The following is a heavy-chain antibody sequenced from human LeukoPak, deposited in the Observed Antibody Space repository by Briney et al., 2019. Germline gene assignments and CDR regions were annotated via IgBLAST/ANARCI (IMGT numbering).Heavy chain of an antibody. D-gene: IGHD3-22*01. CDR2: IHYSGST. CDR3: ARDRYYYESSSYHHHPGDY. CDR1: GGPITSSSYY. V-gene: IGHV4-30-4*08. J-gene: IGHJ4*02. Sequence: SETLSLTCSVSGGPITSSSYYWGWIRQPPEKGLEWIGYIHYSGSTYYNPSLKSRVTISVDTSKNQFSLKLSSVTAADTAVYYCARDRYYYESSSYHHHPGDYWGQGTLVTVSS.